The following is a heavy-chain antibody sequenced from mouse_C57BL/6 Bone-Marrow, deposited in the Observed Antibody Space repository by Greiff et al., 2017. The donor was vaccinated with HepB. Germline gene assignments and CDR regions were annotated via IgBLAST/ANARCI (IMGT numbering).Heavy chain of an antibody. CDR1: GYTFTSYG. Sequence: VQRVESGAELARPGASVKLSCKASGYTFTSYGISWVKQRTGQGLEWIGEIYPRSGNTYYNEKFKGKATLTADKSSSTAYMEIRSLTSEDSAVYFCARDEAFYYDYEFAYWGQGTLVTVSA. CDR2: IYPRSGNT. D-gene: IGHD2-4*01. CDR3: ARDEAFYYDYEFAY. V-gene: IGHV1-81*01. J-gene: IGHJ3*01.